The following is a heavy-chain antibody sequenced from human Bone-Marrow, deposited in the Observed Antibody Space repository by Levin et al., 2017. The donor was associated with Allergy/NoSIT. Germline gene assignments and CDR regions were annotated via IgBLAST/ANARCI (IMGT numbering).Heavy chain of an antibody. V-gene: IGHV1-2*02. D-gene: IGHD3-16*01. CDR3: ARDLREWGVVTSIGL. J-gene: IGHJ4*02. CDR2: IDPNTGAT. Sequence: PRASVKVSCKASGYTFTAYYLHWVRQAPGPGLEWMGWIDPNTGATNYAQKFQGRVTMTWDTSITTAYMELSRLTSDDTAVYYCARDLREWGVVTSIGLWGQGTLVTVSS. CDR1: GYTFTAYY.